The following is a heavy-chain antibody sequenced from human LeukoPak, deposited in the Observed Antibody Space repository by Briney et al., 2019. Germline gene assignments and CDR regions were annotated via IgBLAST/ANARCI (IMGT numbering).Heavy chain of an antibody. J-gene: IGHJ4*02. CDR1: GGSVTSGTYH. CDR2: VYFDGGT. Sequence: SETLSLTCSVSGGSVTSGTYHWGWIRQPPGKGLEWIGSVYFDGGTHYNPSLQSRVTVSVDTSKNQFSLRLTSVAAADTAVYYCARAGSSIAARPPDYWGQGTLVIVSS. CDR3: ARAGSSIAARPPDY. V-gene: IGHV4-39*07. D-gene: IGHD6-6*01.